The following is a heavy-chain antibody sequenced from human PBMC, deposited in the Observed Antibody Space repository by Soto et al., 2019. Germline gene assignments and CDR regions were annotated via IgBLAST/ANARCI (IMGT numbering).Heavy chain of an antibody. Sequence: EVQLVESGGVLVKPGGSLILSCAAAGFTFNTYDMNWVRQAPGKGLEWVSSITTSSAYIYYADSLKGRITISRDNAKNSLFLQMNSLRAEDTAVYYCVRSGTARLLRHSWFDTWGQGTLVTVSS. CDR1: GFTFNTYD. J-gene: IGHJ5*02. D-gene: IGHD2-21*01. V-gene: IGHV3-21*01. CDR3: VRSGTARLLRHSWFDT. CDR2: ITTSSAYI.